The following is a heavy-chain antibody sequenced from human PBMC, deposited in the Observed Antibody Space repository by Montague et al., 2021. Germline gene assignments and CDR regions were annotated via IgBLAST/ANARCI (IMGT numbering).Heavy chain of an antibody. CDR3: AKQDYFVSGTSYKGFDP. Sequence: SETLSLTCAVSGGSFSGYFWSWVRQPPGRGLEWIGEINYGGTTSNPSLKGRITMSIDTSTNQLSLKLSFVTAADTAVYYCAKQDYFVSGTSYKGFDPWGQGILVTVSS. CDR2: INYGGTT. D-gene: IGHD3-10*01. CDR1: GGSFSGYF. J-gene: IGHJ5*02. V-gene: IGHV4-34*10.